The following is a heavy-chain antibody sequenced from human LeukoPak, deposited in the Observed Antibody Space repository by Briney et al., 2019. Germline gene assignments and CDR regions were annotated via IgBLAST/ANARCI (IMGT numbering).Heavy chain of an antibody. CDR2: ISGSGGST. V-gene: IGHV3-23*01. Sequence: GGSLRLSCAASGFTFSSYAMSWVRQAPGKGLEWVSAISGSGGSTYYADSVKGRFTISRGNSKNTLYLQMNSLRAEDTAVYYCAKDGIWEQWLVRTYYYYGMDVWGQGTTVTVSS. D-gene: IGHD6-19*01. CDR1: GFTFSSYA. CDR3: AKDGIWEQWLVRTYYYYGMDV. J-gene: IGHJ6*02.